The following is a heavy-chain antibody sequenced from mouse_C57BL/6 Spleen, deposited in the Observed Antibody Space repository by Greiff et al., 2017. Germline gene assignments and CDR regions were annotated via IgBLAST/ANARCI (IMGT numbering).Heavy chain of an antibody. CDR1: GFTLTSYG. J-gene: IGHJ4*01. D-gene: IGHD2-2*01. CDR3: AGGYNYYAMDY. Sequence: VQGVESGPGLVQPSQSLSITCTVSGFTLTSYGVHWVRQSPGKGLEWLGVIWRGGSTDYNAAFMSRLSITKDNSKSQVFFKMNSLQADDTAIYYCAGGYNYYAMDYWGQGTSVTVSS. V-gene: IGHV2-5*01. CDR2: IWRGGST.